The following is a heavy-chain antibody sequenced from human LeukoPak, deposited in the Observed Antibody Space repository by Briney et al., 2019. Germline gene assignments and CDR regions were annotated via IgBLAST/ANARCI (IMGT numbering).Heavy chain of an antibody. CDR1: GFTFSSYG. CDR2: IWCDGSNK. J-gene: IGHJ4*02. CDR3: ARVAAAGTGFVEGFDY. D-gene: IGHD6-13*01. Sequence: GGSLRLSCAASGFTFSSYGMHWVRQAPGKGLEWVAVIWCDGSNKYYADSVKGRFTISRDNSKNTLYLQMNSLRAEDTAVYYCARVAAAGTGFVEGFDYWGQGTLVTVSS. V-gene: IGHV3-33*01.